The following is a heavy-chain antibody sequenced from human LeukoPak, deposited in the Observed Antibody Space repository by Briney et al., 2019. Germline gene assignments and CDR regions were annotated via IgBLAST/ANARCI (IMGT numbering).Heavy chain of an antibody. CDR1: GFTFSSYA. D-gene: IGHD3-22*01. Sequence: GGSLRLSCAASGFTFSSYAMHWVRQAPGKGLEWVAVISYDGSNEYYADSVKGRFTISRDNSKNTLYLQMNSLRAEDTAVYYCARARHYYDSSGYYYDYWGQGTLVTVSS. J-gene: IGHJ4*02. CDR2: ISYDGSNE. V-gene: IGHV3-30*04. CDR3: ARARHYYDSSGYYYDY.